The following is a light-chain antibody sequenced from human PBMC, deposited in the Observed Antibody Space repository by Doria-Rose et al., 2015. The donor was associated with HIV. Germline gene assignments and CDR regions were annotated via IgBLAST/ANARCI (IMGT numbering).Light chain of an antibody. V-gene: IGKV4-1*01. Sequence: TQSPESLGMSLGERATLNCKSNQSLLYTSKNYLAWYQQKPGQPPKLLIYWASTRQSEVPARFSGSVSATDFTLTISSREAEDVTVYYCQQYYDTPSFGPGTTVDIK. CDR2: WAS. J-gene: IGKJ3*01. CDR3: QQYYDTPS. CDR1: QSLLYTSKNY.